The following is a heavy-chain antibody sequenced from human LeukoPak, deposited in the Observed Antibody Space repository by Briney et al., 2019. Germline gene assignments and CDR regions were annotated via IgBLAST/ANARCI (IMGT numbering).Heavy chain of an antibody. J-gene: IGHJ4*02. Sequence: GASVKVSCEASGYTFTSYGISWVRQAPGQGLEWMGWISAYNGNTNYAQKLQGRVTMTTDTSTSTAYMELRSLRSDDTAVYYCARYSSSWYLARGFDYWGQGTLVTVSS. D-gene: IGHD6-13*01. CDR3: ARYSSSWYLARGFDY. CDR1: GYTFTSYG. CDR2: ISAYNGNT. V-gene: IGHV1-18*01.